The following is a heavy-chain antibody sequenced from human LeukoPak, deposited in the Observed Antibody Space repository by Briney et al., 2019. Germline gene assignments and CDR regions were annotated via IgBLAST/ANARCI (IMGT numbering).Heavy chain of an antibody. CDR2: INHSGST. CDR1: DGAITGYY. CDR3: ARVRLLRYFDWLPRGNWFDP. Sequence: PSETLSLTCTVSDGAITGYYWSWIRQPPGKGLEWSGEINHSGSTNYNPSLKSRVTISVDTSKNQFSLKLSSVSAADTAVYYCARVRLLRYFDWLPRGNWFDPWGQGTLVTVSS. J-gene: IGHJ5*02. D-gene: IGHD3-9*01. V-gene: IGHV4-34*01.